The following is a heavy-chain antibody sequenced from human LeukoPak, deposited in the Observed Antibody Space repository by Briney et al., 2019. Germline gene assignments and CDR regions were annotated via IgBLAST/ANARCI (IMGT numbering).Heavy chain of an antibody. CDR1: GFTFSTYW. CDR2: IKEDGSRE. Sequence: GGSLRLSCAASGFTFSTYWMTWVRQAPGKGLEWVANIKEDGSREYYVDSVKGRFTISRDNAKNPLYLQMDSLTAEDTAVYYCARDSPGYGAYVSWGQGTLVSVSS. D-gene: IGHD5-12*01. V-gene: IGHV3-7*01. J-gene: IGHJ1*01. CDR3: ARDSPGYGAYVS.